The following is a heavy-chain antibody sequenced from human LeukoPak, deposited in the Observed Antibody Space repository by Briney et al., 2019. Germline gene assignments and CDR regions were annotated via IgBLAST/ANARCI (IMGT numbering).Heavy chain of an antibody. Sequence: SETLSLTCTVSGGSISSGGYYWSWIRQPAGKGLEWIGRIYTSGSTNYNPSLKSRVTMSVDTSKNQFSLKLSSVTAADTAVYYCARDGITGTILYWGQGTLVTVSS. CDR3: ARDGITGTILY. V-gene: IGHV4-61*02. CDR1: GGSISSGGYY. CDR2: IYTSGST. D-gene: IGHD1-7*01. J-gene: IGHJ4*02.